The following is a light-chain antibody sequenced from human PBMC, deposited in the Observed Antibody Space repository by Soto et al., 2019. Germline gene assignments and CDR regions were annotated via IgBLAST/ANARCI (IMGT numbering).Light chain of an antibody. CDR3: RSYTTSSTLV. Sequence: QSALTQPASVSGSPGQSITISCTGTSSDVGNYNYVSWYQQHPGKVPRLMIYDVSNRPSGVSDRFSGSKSGNTASLTISGLQAEDEADYYSRSYTTSSTLVFGGGTQLTVL. J-gene: IGLJ7*01. V-gene: IGLV2-14*03. CDR1: SSDVGNYNY. CDR2: DVS.